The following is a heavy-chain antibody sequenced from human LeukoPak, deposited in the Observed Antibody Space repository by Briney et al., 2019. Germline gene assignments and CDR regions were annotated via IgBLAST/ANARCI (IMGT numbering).Heavy chain of an antibody. Sequence: GASVKVSCKASGYIFTDYYIHWVRQAPGQGLEWMGWINPNNGGTNSAQNFQGRVTMTRDTSISTAYMELSSLRSDDTAVYYCARTMVAATPDYNWFDPWGQGTLVTVSS. D-gene: IGHD2-15*01. J-gene: IGHJ5*02. V-gene: IGHV1-2*02. CDR1: GYIFTDYY. CDR3: ARTMVAATPDYNWFDP. CDR2: INPNNGGT.